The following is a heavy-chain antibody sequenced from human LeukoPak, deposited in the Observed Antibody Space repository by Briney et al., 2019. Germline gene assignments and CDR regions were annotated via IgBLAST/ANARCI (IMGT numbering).Heavy chain of an antibody. CDR2: VRTKAYGGTT. V-gene: IGHV3-49*04. Sequence: GGSLRLSCSASGFTFGDYAFSWVRQAPGKGLEWVGFVRTKAYGGTTECAVSVKGRFTISRDDSKSIAYLQMNSLKTEDTAIYYCTRDKTSGWYEDAFDIWGQGTMVTVSS. J-gene: IGHJ3*02. D-gene: IGHD6-19*01. CDR3: TRDKTSGWYEDAFDI. CDR1: GFTFGDYA.